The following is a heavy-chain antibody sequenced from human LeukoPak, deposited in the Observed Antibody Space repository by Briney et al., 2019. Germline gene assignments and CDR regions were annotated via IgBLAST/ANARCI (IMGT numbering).Heavy chain of an antibody. V-gene: IGHV4-59*11. CDR1: GGSISGHY. D-gene: IGHD6-19*01. J-gene: IGHJ6*02. CDR2: VFYSGNT. Sequence: SETLSLTCTVSGGSISGHYWSWIRQPPGKALEWIGYVFYSGNTKYNPSLKSRVTISLDTSKNQFSLKLSSVTAADTAVYYCARDQGQWLVTGYGMDVWGQGTTVTVSS. CDR3: ARDQGQWLVTGYGMDV.